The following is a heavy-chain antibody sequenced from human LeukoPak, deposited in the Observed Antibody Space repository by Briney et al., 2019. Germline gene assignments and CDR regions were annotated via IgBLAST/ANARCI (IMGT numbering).Heavy chain of an antibody. J-gene: IGHJ3*02. V-gene: IGHV3-66*02. D-gene: IGHD3-22*01. Sequence: GGSLRLSCAASGFTVSSNYMSWVRQAPGKGLEWVSVIYSGGSTYYADSVKGRFTISRDNSKNTLYLQMNSLRAEDTAVYYCARDWHASQGQYYYDSSGYPAALGAFDIWGQGTMVTVSS. CDR3: ARDWHASQGQYYYDSSGYPAALGAFDI. CDR1: GFTVSSNY. CDR2: IYSGGST.